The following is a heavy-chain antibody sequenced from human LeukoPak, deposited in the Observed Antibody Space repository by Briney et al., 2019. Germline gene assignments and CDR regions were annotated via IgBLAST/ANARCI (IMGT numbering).Heavy chain of an antibody. CDR1: GFTFTCCW. D-gene: IGHD4-23*01. CDR3: ARVPGVTRYFDY. CDR2: IKQDGREK. Sequence: GGSLRLSCAVSGFTFTCCWMSWVRQAPGKGLEWVASIKQDGREKFYADSVKGRFTISRDNAKNSLYLQMNSLRAEDTAVYYCARVPGVTRYFDYWGQGILVTVSS. V-gene: IGHV3-7*01. J-gene: IGHJ4*02.